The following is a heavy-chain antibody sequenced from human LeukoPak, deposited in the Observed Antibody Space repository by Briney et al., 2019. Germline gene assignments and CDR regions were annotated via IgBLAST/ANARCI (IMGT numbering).Heavy chain of an antibody. CDR3: ARRRGTGWYDY. J-gene: IGHJ4*02. CDR1: GYTFTSYY. D-gene: IGHD6-19*01. CDR2: VYPSGGST. Sequence: ASVKVSCKASGYTFTSYYMHWVRQAPGQGLEWMGIVYPSGGSTSYAQKFQGRVTMTRDTSTSTVYMELSSLRSEDTAVYYCARRRGTGWYDYWGQGTLVTVSS. V-gene: IGHV1-46*01.